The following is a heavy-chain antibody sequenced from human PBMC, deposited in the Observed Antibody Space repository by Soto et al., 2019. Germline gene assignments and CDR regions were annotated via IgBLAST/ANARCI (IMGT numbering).Heavy chain of an antibody. V-gene: IGHV3-48*02. CDR2: ISGSGDTK. Sequence: GGSLRLSCASSGFTFSACSMNWVRQAPGKGLEWVSFISGSGDTKYYADSVKGRFTISRDNAKNSLYLQMSSLRDEDTAVYYCAKYCSSDVCFDYWGQGTLVTVSS. CDR3: AKYCSSDVCFDY. D-gene: IGHD2-8*01. J-gene: IGHJ4*02. CDR1: GFTFSACS.